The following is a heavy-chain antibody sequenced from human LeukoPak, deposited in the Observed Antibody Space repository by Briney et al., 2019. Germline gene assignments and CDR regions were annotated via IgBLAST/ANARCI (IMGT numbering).Heavy chain of an antibody. CDR3: ARDRWGIVGAHDY. Sequence: SETLSLTCTVSGGSISSGSYYWSWIRQPAGKGLEWIGRIYTSGSTNYNPSLKSRVTISVDTSKNQFSLKLSSVTAADTAVYYCARDRWGIVGAHDYWGQGTLVTVSS. CDR1: GGSISSGSYY. V-gene: IGHV4-61*02. D-gene: IGHD1-26*01. CDR2: IYTSGST. J-gene: IGHJ4*02.